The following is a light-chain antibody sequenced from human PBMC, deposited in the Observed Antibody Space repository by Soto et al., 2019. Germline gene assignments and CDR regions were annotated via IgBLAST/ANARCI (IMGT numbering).Light chain of an antibody. CDR1: QSISSY. Sequence: DIQMTQSPSSLSASVGDRVTITCRASQSISSYLNWYQQKPGKAPKLLIYAASSLQSGVSSRFSGSGSGTDFTLTISSLQPEDFATYYCQQSYITPPFTFGPGTKVDIK. CDR2: AAS. V-gene: IGKV1-39*01. CDR3: QQSYITPPFT. J-gene: IGKJ3*01.